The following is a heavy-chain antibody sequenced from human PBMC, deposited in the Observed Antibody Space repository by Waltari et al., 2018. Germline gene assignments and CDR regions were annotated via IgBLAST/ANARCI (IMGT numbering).Heavy chain of an antibody. CDR1: GGSIRSSSYY. CDR2: IYYSGST. J-gene: IGHJ2*01. CDR3: ARHPAMTIMLWYFDL. Sequence: QLQLQESGPGLAKPSETLSLTCTVSGGSIRSSSYYWGWIRQPPGKGLEWIGSIYYSGSTYYNPSLKSRVTISVDTSKNQFSLKLSSVTAADTAVYYCARHPAMTIMLWYFDLWGRGTLVTVSS. D-gene: IGHD2-2*01. V-gene: IGHV4-39*01.